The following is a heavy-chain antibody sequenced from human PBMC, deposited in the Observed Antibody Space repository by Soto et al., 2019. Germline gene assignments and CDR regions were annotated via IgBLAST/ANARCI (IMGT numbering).Heavy chain of an antibody. J-gene: IGHJ5*02. CDR1: GGSFSGYY. CDR2: INHSGST. D-gene: IGHD1-1*01. Sequence: PSETLSLTCAVYGGSFSGYYWSWIRQPPGKGLEWIWEINHSGSTNYNPSLKSRVTISVDASKNQFSLKLSSVTAADTAVYYCARLRRLERRMRLDPWGQGTLVTVSS. V-gene: IGHV4-34*01. CDR3: ARLRRLERRMRLDP.